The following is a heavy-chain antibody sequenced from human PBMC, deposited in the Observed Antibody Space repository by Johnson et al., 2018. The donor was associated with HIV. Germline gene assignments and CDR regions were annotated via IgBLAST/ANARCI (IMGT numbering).Heavy chain of an antibody. D-gene: IGHD3-22*01. CDR3: ARDRRYYDSSGYYHDAFDI. CDR2: ISYDGSNK. CDR1: GFTFSSYA. V-gene: IGHV3-30-3*01. Sequence: QMLLVESGGGVVQPGRSLRLSCAASGFTFSSYAMHWVRQAPGKGLEWVAVISYDGSNKYYGDSVKGRFTISRENSKNTLYLQMNSLRAEDTAVYFCARDRRYYDSSGYYHDAFDIWGQGTMVTVSS. J-gene: IGHJ3*02.